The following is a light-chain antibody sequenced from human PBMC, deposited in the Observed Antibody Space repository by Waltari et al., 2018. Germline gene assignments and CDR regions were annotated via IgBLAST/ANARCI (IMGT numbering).Light chain of an antibody. CDR1: NSDVGTYNY. J-gene: IGLJ2*01. CDR3: NSYSSSSSLVL. CDR2: DVS. Sequence: QSALTQPASVSGSPGQSITISCTGTNSDVGTYNYVSWYQQHPGKAPKLMIYDVSNRPSGVSDRFSGSKSGNTASLTISGLQAEDEADYYCNSYSSSSSLVLFGGGTKLTVV. V-gene: IGLV2-14*03.